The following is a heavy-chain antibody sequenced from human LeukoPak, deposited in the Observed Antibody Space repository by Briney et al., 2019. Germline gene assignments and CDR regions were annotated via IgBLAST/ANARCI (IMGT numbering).Heavy chain of an antibody. V-gene: IGHV3-9*01. CDR1: GFTFDDYT. J-gene: IGHJ4*02. Sequence: GGSLRLSCAASGFTFDDYTMHWARQAPGKGLEWVSGISWNSGSIGYADSVKGRFTISRGNAKNSLYLQMNSLRAEDTALYYCAKDQQQLARRLFDYWGQGTLVTVSS. CDR3: AKDQQQLARRLFDY. CDR2: ISWNSGSI. D-gene: IGHD6-13*01.